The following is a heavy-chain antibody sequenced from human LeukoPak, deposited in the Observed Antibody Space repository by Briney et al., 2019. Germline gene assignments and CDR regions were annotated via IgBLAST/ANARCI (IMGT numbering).Heavy chain of an antibody. CDR3: ARGLAHGGIANWFDP. CDR1: GGSLNGFSYY. Sequence: SETLSLTCSVPGGSLNGFSYYWGWIRQPPGKGLEWIGCIFSSGSTYYNPSLQSRVTISLDTSNDHFSLKVRSVTAADTAVYFCARGLAHGGIANWFDPWGQGTLVTVAS. D-gene: IGHD2-21*01. V-gene: IGHV4-39*07. CDR2: IFSSGST. J-gene: IGHJ5*02.